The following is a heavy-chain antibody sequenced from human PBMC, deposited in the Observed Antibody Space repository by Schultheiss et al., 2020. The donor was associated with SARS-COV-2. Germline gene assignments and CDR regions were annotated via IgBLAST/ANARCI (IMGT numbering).Heavy chain of an antibody. CDR3: ARQGTVVTRRGLDY. J-gene: IGHJ4*02. V-gene: IGHV3-9*01. D-gene: IGHD4-23*01. CDR2: ISWNSGSI. CDR1: GFTFDDYA. Sequence: SLKISCAASGFTFDDYAMHWVRQAPGKGLEWVSGISWNSGSIGYADSVKGRFTISRDNAKNSLYLQMNSLRAEDTAVYYCARQGTVVTRRGLDYWGQGTLVTVSS.